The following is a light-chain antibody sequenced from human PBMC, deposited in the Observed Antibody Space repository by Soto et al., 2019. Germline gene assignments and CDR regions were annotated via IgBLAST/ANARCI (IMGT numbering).Light chain of an antibody. CDR2: SIS. CDR1: QSVSSNY. V-gene: IGKV3-20*01. J-gene: IGKJ1*01. CDR3: EQYGSSPRT. Sequence: EVVLTQSPGTLSLSPGERATLSCRASQSVSSNYFAWYQQKPGQAPRLLIYSISSRATGIPDRFGGSGSGTDFTLTISRLEPEDFAVYYWEQYGSSPRTFGQGTKVEI.